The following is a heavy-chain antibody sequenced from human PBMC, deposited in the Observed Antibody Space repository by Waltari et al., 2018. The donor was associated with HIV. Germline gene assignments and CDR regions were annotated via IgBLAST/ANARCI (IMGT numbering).Heavy chain of an antibody. CDR2: IYYSGST. D-gene: IGHD5-18*01. V-gene: IGHV4-59*01. J-gene: IGHJ4*02. CDR3: ARLYSYGYLDY. Sequence: QVHLPESGPGLVKPSETLSLTCPVSGASLSSYYSSWIRQPPGKGLEWIGYIYYSGSTNYNPSLKSRVTISVDTSKNQFSLKLSSVTAADTAVYYCARLYSYGYLDYWGQGTLVTVSS. CDR1: GASLSSYY.